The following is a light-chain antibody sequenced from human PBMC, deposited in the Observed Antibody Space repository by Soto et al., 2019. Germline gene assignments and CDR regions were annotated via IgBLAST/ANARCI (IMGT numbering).Light chain of an antibody. CDR3: QQAHRFPYS. CDR1: QDINTW. V-gene: IGKV1D-12*01. CDR2: GAS. Sequence: DIQMTQTPSFVSASVGDRVTITCRASQDINTWLAWFQQKPGKAPKFLIFGASRLKTGVPSRFSGSGSGTDFTLTISSLQPEDFATYYCQQAHRFPYSFVQGTKLEI. J-gene: IGKJ2*03.